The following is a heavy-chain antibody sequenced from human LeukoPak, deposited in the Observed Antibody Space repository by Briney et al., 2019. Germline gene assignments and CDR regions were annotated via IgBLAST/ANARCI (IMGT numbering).Heavy chain of an antibody. Sequence: SQTLSLTCTVSGGSISSGDYFWSWIRQPPGKGLELIAYIYYTGTTYYNPSLKSPVTISVGTSKNQFSLKLNSVTAADTAVYYCARQYYGSEDNWGQGTLVTVSS. CDR1: GGSISSGDYF. D-gene: IGHD3-10*01. CDR3: ARQYYGSEDN. CDR2: IYYTGTT. J-gene: IGHJ4*02. V-gene: IGHV4-30-4*01.